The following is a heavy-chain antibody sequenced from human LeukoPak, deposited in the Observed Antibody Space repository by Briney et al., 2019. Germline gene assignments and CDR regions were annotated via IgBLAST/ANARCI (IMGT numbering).Heavy chain of an antibody. V-gene: IGHV6-1*01. Sequence: SQTLSLTCAISGDRVSSSTATWDWIRESPSRRLEWLGRTYYRSTWYNDYAVSVRGRITVNPDTSKNQFSLHLNSVTPEDTAVYYCARRLTQYDCFDPWGQGILVTVSS. J-gene: IGHJ5*02. CDR2: TYYRSTWYN. CDR1: GDRVSSSTAT. D-gene: IGHD2-2*01. CDR3: ARRLTQYDCFDP.